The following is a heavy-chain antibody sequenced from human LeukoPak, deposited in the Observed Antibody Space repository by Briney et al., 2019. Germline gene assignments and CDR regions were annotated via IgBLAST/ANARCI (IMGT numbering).Heavy chain of an antibody. Sequence: SETLSLTCTVSGGSISSYYWNWVRQPPGKGLEWIGNIYYSGSTNYNPSLKSRVTISLDTSKFQFSLRLNSVTAADTAVYYCARGLELGYCSGASCYIWFDPWGQGTLVTVSS. J-gene: IGHJ5*02. V-gene: IGHV4-59*12. CDR1: GGSISSYY. CDR3: ARGLELGYCSGASCYIWFDP. D-gene: IGHD2-2*02. CDR2: IYYSGST.